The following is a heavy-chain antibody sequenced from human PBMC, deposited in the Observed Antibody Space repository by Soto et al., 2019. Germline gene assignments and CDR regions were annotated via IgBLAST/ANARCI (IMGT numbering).Heavy chain of an antibody. D-gene: IGHD1-26*01. V-gene: IGHV3-72*01. CDR2: IKNKGDSYTT. Sequence: EVQLVESGGGLVQPGGSLRLSCAASGFTFSDHYMDWVRQAPGKGLEWVGRIKNKGDSYTTEYAASVKGRFSISKDDSKKSVYLQMNSLETEDTAVYYCARLWERWFDAWGQGTMVTVSS. CDR1: GFTFSDHY. CDR3: ARLWERWFDA. J-gene: IGHJ5*02.